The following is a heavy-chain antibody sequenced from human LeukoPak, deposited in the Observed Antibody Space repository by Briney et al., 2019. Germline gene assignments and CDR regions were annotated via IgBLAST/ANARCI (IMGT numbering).Heavy chain of an antibody. CDR1: GYTFTSYY. J-gene: IGHJ3*02. CDR3: ARGLRRLDCSTYLSFAFDI. D-gene: IGHD2-2*01. V-gene: IGHV1-46*01. CDR2: ISPSGGDT. Sequence: ASVKVSCKASGYTFTSYYMHWVRQAPGQGLEWMGIISPSGGDTGYAQKFQGRVTMTRDTSTSTVYMELSSLRSEDTAVYFCARGLRRLDCSTYLSFAFDIWGQGTMVNV.